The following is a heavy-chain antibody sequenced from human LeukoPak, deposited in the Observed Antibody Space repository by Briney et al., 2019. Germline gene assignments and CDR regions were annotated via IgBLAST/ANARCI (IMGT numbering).Heavy chain of an antibody. CDR2: IYYSGST. J-gene: IGHJ3*02. Sequence: ASETLSLTCAVYGGSFSGYYWSWIRQHPGKGLEWIGYIYYSGSTYYNPSLKSRVTISVDTSKNQFSLKLSSVTAADTAVYYCASNYDSWSYGFDIWGQGTMVTVSS. V-gene: IGHV4-31*11. CDR3: ASNYDSWSYGFDI. D-gene: IGHD3-3*01. CDR1: GGSFSGYY.